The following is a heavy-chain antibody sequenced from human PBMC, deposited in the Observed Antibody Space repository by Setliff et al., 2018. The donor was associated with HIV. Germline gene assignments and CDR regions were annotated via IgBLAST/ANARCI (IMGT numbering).Heavy chain of an antibody. V-gene: IGHV3-30*02. J-gene: IGHJ6*03. Sequence: GGSLRLSCAASGFTFSNYGMHWVRQAPGKGLEWVAYIRYDRSEKLYADSVKGRFTISRDNSQNTLYLQMNSLRPEDTAVYYCAKPVVHHYYYMDVWGKGTTVTVSS. D-gene: IGHD3-16*02. CDR3: AKPVVHHYYYMDV. CDR1: GFTFSNYG. CDR2: IRYDRSEK.